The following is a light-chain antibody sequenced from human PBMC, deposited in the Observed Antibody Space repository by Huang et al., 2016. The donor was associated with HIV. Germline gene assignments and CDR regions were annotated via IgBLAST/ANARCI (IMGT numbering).Light chain of an antibody. J-gene: IGKJ4*01. V-gene: IGKV3-20*01. Sequence: ENVLTQSPGTLSLSPGERATHTCRASQSLTNTYLAWYQHKAGQAPRLLIYGASTRANGIPDRFSGSGSGTDFTLTISRLEPEDFAVYYCQQYGTSPDLTFGGGTKVEIK. CDR1: QSLTNTY. CDR3: QQYGTSPDLT. CDR2: GAS.